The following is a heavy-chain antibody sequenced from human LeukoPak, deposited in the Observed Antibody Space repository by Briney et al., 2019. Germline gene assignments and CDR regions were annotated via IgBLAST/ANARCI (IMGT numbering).Heavy chain of an antibody. D-gene: IGHD1-26*01. CDR1: GFTFSSYS. CDR3: ARDRGGSYFGGHFQH. V-gene: IGHV3-21*01. Sequence: GGSLRLSCAASGFTFSSYSMNWVRQAPGKGLEWVSSISSSSSYIYYADSVKDRFTISRDNAKNSLYLQMNSLRAEDTAVYYCARDRGGSYFGGHFQHWGQGTLVTVSS. J-gene: IGHJ1*01. CDR2: ISSSSSYI.